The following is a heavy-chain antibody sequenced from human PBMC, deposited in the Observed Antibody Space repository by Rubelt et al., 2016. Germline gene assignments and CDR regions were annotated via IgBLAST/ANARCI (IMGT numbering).Heavy chain of an antibody. D-gene: IGHD6-19*01. Sequence: APGQGLEWMGWISAYNGNTNYAQKLQGRVTMTTDTSTSTAYMELRSLRSDDTAVYYCARDRDGWQWLDPRLPDAFDICGQGTMVTVSS. J-gene: IGHJ3*02. V-gene: IGHV1-18*01. CDR2: ISAYNGNT. CDR3: ARDRDGWQWLDPRLPDAFDI.